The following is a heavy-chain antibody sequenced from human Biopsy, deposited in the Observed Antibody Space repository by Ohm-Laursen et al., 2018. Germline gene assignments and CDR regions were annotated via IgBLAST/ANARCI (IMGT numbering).Heavy chain of an antibody. CDR3: ATLPLARRSEYSTSSGVSFVDY. CDR2: IHYSGST. V-gene: IGHV4-59*08. CDR1: GGSISSYY. D-gene: IGHD6-6*01. Sequence: SDTLSLTCIVSGGSISSYYWSWIRQPPGTGLEYIGHIHYSGSTNCNPSLKSRVTISVDTSRNQFSLTLSSVTAADTAVYYCATLPLARRSEYSTSSGVSFVDYWSQGSLVTVFS. J-gene: IGHJ4*02.